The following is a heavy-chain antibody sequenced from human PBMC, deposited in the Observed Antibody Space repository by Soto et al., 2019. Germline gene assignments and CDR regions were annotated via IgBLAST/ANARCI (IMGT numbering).Heavy chain of an antibody. Sequence: QLQLQESGSGLVKPSQTLSLTCAVSGGSISRGGYSWSWIRQPPGKGLEWIGYIYHSGSTYYNPSLQCRLTISVERSKTQFSLQLSSVTAGDTAVYYCARADYRNLAYWGQGTLVTVPS. CDR1: GGSISRGGYS. J-gene: IGHJ4*02. V-gene: IGHV4-30-2*01. CDR2: IYHSGST. CDR3: ARADYRNLAY. D-gene: IGHD4-17*01.